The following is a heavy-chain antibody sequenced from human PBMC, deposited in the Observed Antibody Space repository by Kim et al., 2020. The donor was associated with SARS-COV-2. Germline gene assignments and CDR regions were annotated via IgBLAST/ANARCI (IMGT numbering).Heavy chain of an antibody. J-gene: IGHJ6*02. D-gene: IGHD3-9*01. CDR2: IDPSDSYT. CDR3: ARGPRNYDILTGTDV. CDR1: GYSFTSYW. V-gene: IGHV5-10-1*01. Sequence: GESLKISCKGSGYSFTSYWISWVRQMPGKGLEWMGRIDPSDSYTNYSPSFQGHVTISADKSISTAYLQWSSLKASDTAMYYCARGPRNYDILTGTDVWGQGTTVTVSS.